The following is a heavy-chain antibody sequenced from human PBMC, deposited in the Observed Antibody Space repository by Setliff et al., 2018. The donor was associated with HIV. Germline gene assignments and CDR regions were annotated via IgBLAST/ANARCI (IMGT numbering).Heavy chain of an antibody. D-gene: IGHD3-3*01. CDR1: GDTFNNYG. CDR2: LIPALGEP. J-gene: IGHJ4*02. V-gene: IGHV1-69*11. Sequence: GASLKVSCKVSGDTFNNYGLDWVRQAPGQGLEWVGSLIPALGEPHYAQSVQGRAAITADDSTHTAYLELVNLRSDDTATFYCGRGTLYGVSDYWGPGTLVTVSS. CDR3: GRGTLYGVSDY.